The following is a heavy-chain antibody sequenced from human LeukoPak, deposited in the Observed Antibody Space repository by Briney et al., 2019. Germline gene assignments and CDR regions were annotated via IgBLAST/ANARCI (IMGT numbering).Heavy chain of an antibody. V-gene: IGHV3-48*04. D-gene: IGHD1-7*01. Sequence: GRSLSLSCAPSGFTFSSYSTNWVRQPPGEWRESVSYISTTSSSIYYADSVKGRFTISRDNAKSSLYLQMNSLRAEDTAVYYCARGDNWNSYYYYYMDVWGEGTTVAVSS. J-gene: IGHJ6*03. CDR1: GFTFSSYS. CDR2: ISTTSSSI. CDR3: ARGDNWNSYYYYYMDV.